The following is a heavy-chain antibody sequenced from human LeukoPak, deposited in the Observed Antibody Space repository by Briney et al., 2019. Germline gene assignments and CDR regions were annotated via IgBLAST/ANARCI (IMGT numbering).Heavy chain of an antibody. CDR1: GFTFSTYG. D-gene: IGHD6-19*01. CDR2: IRSDGSTK. Sequence: GGSLRLSCAASGFTFSTYGMHWVRQAPGKGLEWVAFIRSDGSTKYFADSVKGRFTISRDNSKNTLYLQMNSLRAEDTAVYYCARAPVYNSGVDYWGQGTLVTVSS. J-gene: IGHJ4*02. CDR3: ARAPVYNSGVDY. V-gene: IGHV3-30*02.